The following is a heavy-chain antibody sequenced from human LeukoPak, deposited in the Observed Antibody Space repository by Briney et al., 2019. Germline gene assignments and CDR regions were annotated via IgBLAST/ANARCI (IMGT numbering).Heavy chain of an antibody. J-gene: IGHJ5*02. D-gene: IGHD3-22*01. CDR1: GLTLRSYA. CDR2: ISINGGST. Sequence: GGSLRLSCADSGLTLRSYAMSWVRQAPGKGLEWVSAISINGGSTYYADSVKGRFTISRDNSRNTLYLQMNSLRAEDTAIYYCAKADYYDSSGHYGAYPPWGPGTLVTVSS. CDR3: AKADYYDSSGHYGAYPP. V-gene: IGHV3-23*01.